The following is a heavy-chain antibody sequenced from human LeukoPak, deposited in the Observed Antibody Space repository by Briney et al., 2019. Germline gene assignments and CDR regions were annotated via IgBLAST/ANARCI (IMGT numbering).Heavy chain of an antibody. J-gene: IGHJ4*02. D-gene: IGHD5-12*01. Sequence: SETLSLTCAAYGGSFSGYYWSWIRQPPGKGLEWIGEINHSGSTNYNPSLKSRVTISVDTSKNQFSLKLSSVTAADTAVYYCARRWDIVATSSFDYWGQGTLVTVSS. CDR3: ARRWDIVATSSFDY. CDR2: INHSGST. V-gene: IGHV4-34*01. CDR1: GGSFSGYY.